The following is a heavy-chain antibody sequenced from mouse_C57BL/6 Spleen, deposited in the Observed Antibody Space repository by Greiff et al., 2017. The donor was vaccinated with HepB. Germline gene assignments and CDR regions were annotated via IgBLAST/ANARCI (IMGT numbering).Heavy chain of an antibody. CDR3: ARGDYHPAWFAY. CDR2: ISSGSSTI. V-gene: IGHV5-17*01. J-gene: IGHJ3*01. D-gene: IGHD2-4*01. Sequence: EVKLMESGGGLVKPGGSLKLSCAASGFTFSDYGMHWVRQAPEKGLEWVAYISSGSSTIYYADTVKGRFTISRDNAKNTLFLQMTSLRSEDTAMYYCARGDYHPAWFAYWGQGTLVTVSA. CDR1: GFTFSDYG.